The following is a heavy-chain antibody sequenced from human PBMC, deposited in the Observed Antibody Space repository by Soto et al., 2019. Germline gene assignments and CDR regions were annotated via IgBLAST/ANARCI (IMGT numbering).Heavy chain of an antibody. D-gene: IGHD3-22*01. J-gene: IGHJ6*02. CDR2: IRSKANSYAT. Sequence: EVQLVESGGGLVQPGGSLKLSCAASGFTFSGSAMHWVRQASGKGLEWVGRIRSKANSYATAYAASVKGRFTISRDDSKNTAYLQMNSLKTKDTAVYYCTLAGVTTDVWGQGTTVTVSS. CDR1: GFTFSGSA. V-gene: IGHV3-73*02. CDR3: TLAGVTTDV.